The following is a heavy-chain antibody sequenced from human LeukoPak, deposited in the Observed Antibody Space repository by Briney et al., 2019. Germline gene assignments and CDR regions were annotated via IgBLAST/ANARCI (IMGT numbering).Heavy chain of an antibody. D-gene: IGHD3-10*01. Sequence: PGGSLRLSCAASGFTFSSYDMSWVRQAPGKGLEWVSAICSSGGSTYYADSVKGRFTISRDNSKNTLYLQINSLTAEDTAVYYCARSRPSPFFAGSSFDYWGQGTLVTVSS. J-gene: IGHJ4*02. CDR1: GFTFSSYD. CDR3: ARSRPSPFFAGSSFDY. CDR2: ICSSGGST. V-gene: IGHV3-23*01.